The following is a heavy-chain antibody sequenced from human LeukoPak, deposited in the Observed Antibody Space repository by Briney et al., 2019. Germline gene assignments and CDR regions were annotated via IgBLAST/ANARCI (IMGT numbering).Heavy chain of an antibody. CDR3: ARDSYQCKWYSGSCHLHRDPPNFDY. Sequence: PGGSLRLSCAASGFTFSDYYMSWIRQAPGKGLEWVSYLSGSSDTIYYADSVKGRFTISRDNAKNSLYLQMNSLRAEDTAVYYCARDSYQCKWYSGSCHLHRDPPNFDYWGQGTLVTVSS. D-gene: IGHD1-26*01. CDR2: LSGSSDTI. V-gene: IGHV3-11*04. CDR1: GFTFSDYY. J-gene: IGHJ4*02.